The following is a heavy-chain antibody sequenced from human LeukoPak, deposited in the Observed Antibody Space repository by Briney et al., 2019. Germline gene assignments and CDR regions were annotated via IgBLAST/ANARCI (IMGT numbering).Heavy chain of an antibody. CDR3: VKTLKYYGSGRGLFDS. D-gene: IGHD3-10*01. CDR1: GFTFSSSA. J-gene: IGHJ4*02. Sequence: PGGSLRLPCSASGFTFSSSAMYWVRQAPGKGLEYVSAFSSDGSSTFYADSVKGRFTISRDNSKNMLYLQMSSLRADDTAVYYCVKTLKYYGSGRGLFDSWGQGILVTVSS. CDR2: FSSDGSST. V-gene: IGHV3-64D*06.